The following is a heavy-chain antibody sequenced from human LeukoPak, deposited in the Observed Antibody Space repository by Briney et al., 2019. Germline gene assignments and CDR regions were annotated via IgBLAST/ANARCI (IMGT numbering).Heavy chain of an antibody. CDR1: GYTFTPSY. Sequence: GASVKVSCKASGYTFTPSYLHWVRPAPGQGPEWMGWINTSSGGTKYAQKFQGRVTMTRDTAISTAYMDLSGLRYDDTAVYYCARDGYMSEMGYFDPWGQGTLVTVSS. CDR3: ARDGYMSEMGYFDP. V-gene: IGHV1-2*02. D-gene: IGHD6-13*01. J-gene: IGHJ5*02. CDR2: INTSSGGT.